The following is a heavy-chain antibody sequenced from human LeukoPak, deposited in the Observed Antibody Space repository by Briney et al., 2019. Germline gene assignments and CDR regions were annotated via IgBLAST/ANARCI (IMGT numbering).Heavy chain of an antibody. Sequence: SQTLSLTCAVSGGSISSGGYYWSWIRQHPGKGLEWIGYIHYSGSTYYNPSLKSRVTISVDTSKNQFSLKLSSVTAADTAVYYCARGETYYDILTGYSSYYYGMDVWGQGTTVTVSS. CDR3: ARGETYYDILTGYSSYYYGMDV. D-gene: IGHD3-9*01. V-gene: IGHV4-31*11. J-gene: IGHJ6*02. CDR1: GGSISSGGYY. CDR2: IHYSGST.